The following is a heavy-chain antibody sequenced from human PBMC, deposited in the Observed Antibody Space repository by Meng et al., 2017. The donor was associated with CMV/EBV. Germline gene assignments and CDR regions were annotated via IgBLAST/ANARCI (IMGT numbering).Heavy chain of an antibody. CDR1: GYSFTNYW. J-gene: IGHJ4*02. Sequence: GESLKISCKGSGYSFTNYWVAWGRQMPGKGLEWMGIIYPGDSDTRYSPSFQGQVTISADKSISTAYLQWSSLKASDTAMYYCARESRMFDYWGQGTLVTVSS. CDR3: ARESRMFDY. CDR2: IYPGDSDT. V-gene: IGHV5-51*01.